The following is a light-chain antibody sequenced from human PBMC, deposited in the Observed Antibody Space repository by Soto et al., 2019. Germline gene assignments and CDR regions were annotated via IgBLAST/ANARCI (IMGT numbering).Light chain of an antibody. V-gene: IGKV1-5*03. CDR3: QHFYDYQHS. CDR2: KAS. Sequence: DIQMTQSPSTLSGSVGDRVTITCRASQTISSWLAWYQQKPGKAPKLLIYKASTLKSGVPSRFRGTGSVKELTLTISSLQPDDFATYYCQHFYDYQHSVGPRTKVDIK. CDR1: QTISSW. J-gene: IGKJ3*01.